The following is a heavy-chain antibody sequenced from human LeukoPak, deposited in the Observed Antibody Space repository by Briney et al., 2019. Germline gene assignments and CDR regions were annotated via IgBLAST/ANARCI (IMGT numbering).Heavy chain of an antibody. Sequence: EASVKVSCTASGATFSSYAISWVRQAPGQGLEWMGRIIPTLGIANYAQKFQGRVTITADKSTSTAYMELSSLRSEDTAVYYCAREGYYDSSGAWYFDLWGRGTLVTVSS. CDR1: GATFSSYA. J-gene: IGHJ2*01. D-gene: IGHD3-22*01. CDR3: AREGYYDSSGAWYFDL. V-gene: IGHV1-69*04. CDR2: IIPTLGIA.